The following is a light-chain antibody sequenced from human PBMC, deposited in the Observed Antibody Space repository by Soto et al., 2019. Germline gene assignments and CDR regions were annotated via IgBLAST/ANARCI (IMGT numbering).Light chain of an antibody. CDR1: SSDVGGYNY. CDR3: CSYAGSYTYV. V-gene: IGLV2-11*01. CDR2: DVT. Sequence: QSVLTQPRSVSGSPGQSVTISCTGTSSDVGGYNYVSWYQQHPGKAPKFMIYDVTKRPSGVPDRFSGSKSGSTASLTISGLQADDEADYYCCSYAGSYTYVFGTGTKVTVL. J-gene: IGLJ1*01.